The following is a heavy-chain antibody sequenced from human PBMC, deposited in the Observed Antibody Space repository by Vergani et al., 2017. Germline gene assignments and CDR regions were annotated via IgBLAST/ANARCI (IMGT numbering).Heavy chain of an antibody. CDR2: ISAYNGNT. CDR1: GYTFTTYG. D-gene: IGHD6-13*01. CDR3: ARDRGQQLNFYYGMDV. Sequence: QVQLVQSGAEVKKPGASVTVSCKASGYTFTTYGISWVRQAPGQGLEWMGWISAYNGNTNYAQKPQGRVTMTTDTSTSTAYMELRSLKSDDTAVYYCARDRGQQLNFYYGMDVWGQGTTVTVSS. J-gene: IGHJ6*02. V-gene: IGHV1-18*04.